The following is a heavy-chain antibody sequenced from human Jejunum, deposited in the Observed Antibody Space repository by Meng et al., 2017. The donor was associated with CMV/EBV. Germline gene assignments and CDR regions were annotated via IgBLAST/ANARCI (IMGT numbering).Heavy chain of an antibody. V-gene: IGHV1-69*13. CDR1: GYTFTSYG. D-gene: IGHD1-14*01. CDR2: LIAVFDKT. CDR3: ARGRRNEPLFDY. J-gene: IGHJ4*02. Sequence: VQLVQSGAEVKKPGASVKVSCKASGYTFTSYGISWVRQAPGQGLEWMGGLIAVFDKTKAAPRFQDRVTFTADESTSTAYMELSSLTFDDTAVYFCARGRRNEPLFDYWGQGTLVTVSS.